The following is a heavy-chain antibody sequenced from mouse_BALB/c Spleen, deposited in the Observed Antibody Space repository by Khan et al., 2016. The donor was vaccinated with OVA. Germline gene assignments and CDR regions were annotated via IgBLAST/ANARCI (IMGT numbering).Heavy chain of an antibody. V-gene: IGHV14-3*02. CDR3: AGINA. CDR1: GFNIKDTY. J-gene: IGHJ2*01. CDR2: IDPANGNT. Sequence: VQLQQPGAELVKPGASVKLSCTASGFNIKDTYMHWVKQRPEQGLEWIGRIDPANGNTKYDQKFQGKATITADTSSNSAYLQLSSLTSEDTAVYYCAGINAWGQGTTLTVSS.